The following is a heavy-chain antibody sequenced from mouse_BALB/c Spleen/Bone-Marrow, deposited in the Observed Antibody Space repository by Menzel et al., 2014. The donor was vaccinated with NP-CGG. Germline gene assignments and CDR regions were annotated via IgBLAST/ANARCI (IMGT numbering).Heavy chain of an antibody. CDR3: ARFGYSD. J-gene: IGHJ2*01. CDR2: INPNNSAT. CDR1: GYTFTDFY. Sequence: VQLQQSGPELVKPGASVKMSCTASGYTFTDFYMKWVHQSHGKSLEWIGDINPNNSATFYTQKFKGKDTLTVDKSTSKAILQHNSQTSEDSAVYYCARFGYSDWGQGTPVTVSS. D-gene: IGHD2-3*01. V-gene: IGHV1-26*01.